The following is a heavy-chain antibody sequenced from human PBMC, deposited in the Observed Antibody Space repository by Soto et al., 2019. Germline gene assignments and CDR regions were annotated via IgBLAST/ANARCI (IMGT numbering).Heavy chain of an antibody. D-gene: IGHD2-21*02. CDR3: AKDRYCETPTCYSYHNFDP. CDR2: IIPMLGIT. CDR1: GGTFGTHS. J-gene: IGHJ5*02. V-gene: IGHV1-69*04. Sequence: SVKVSCKASGGTFGTHSITWVRQAPGQGPDWMGRIIPMLGITNYAQKFQGRVTITADKSTATVYMELNSLSSDDTAVYYCAKDRYCETPTCYSYHNFDPWGQGTLVTVSS.